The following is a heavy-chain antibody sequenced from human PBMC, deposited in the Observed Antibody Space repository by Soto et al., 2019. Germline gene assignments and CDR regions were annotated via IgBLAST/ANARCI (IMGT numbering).Heavy chain of an antibody. D-gene: IGHD4-17*01. CDR2: INAGNGNT. CDR1: GYTFTSYA. CDR3: ASPTTVTANYYYYYMDV. Sequence: ASVKVSCKASGYTFTSYAMHWVHQAPAQRLEWMGWINAGNGNTKYSQKFQGRVTITRDTSASTAYMELSSLRSEDTAVYYCASPTTVTANYYYYYMDVWGKGTTVTVSS. V-gene: IGHV1-3*01. J-gene: IGHJ6*03.